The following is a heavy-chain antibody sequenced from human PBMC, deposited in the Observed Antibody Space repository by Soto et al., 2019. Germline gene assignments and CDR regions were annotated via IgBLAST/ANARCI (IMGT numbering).Heavy chain of an antibody. CDR2: INAGNGNT. CDR3: ARDPLQQWLVLFDY. CDR1: PYTFTSYA. J-gene: IGHJ4*02. D-gene: IGHD6-19*01. Sequence: ASVMVTSKASPYTFTSYAMQWVRQAPGQRLEWMGWINAGNGNTKYSQKFQGRVTITRDTSASTAYMELSSLRSEDTAVYYCARDPLQQWLVLFDYWGQGTLVTVSS. V-gene: IGHV1-3*01.